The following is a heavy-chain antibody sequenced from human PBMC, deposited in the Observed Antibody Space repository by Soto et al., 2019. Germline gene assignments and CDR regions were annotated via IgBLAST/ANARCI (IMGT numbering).Heavy chain of an antibody. Sequence: QVQLAQSGAEVRRPGASVKVSCKASGYTFSNDGINWVRQAPGQGLEWMGWISAYNGNTEYAQNFQGRVTMTTDTSTSTAYMELRSLRSDDTAVYSCARGGPTSADYSYGMDVWGLGTTVTVSS. V-gene: IGHV1-18*01. CDR1: GYTFSNDG. CDR3: ARGGPTSADYSYGMDV. CDR2: ISAYNGNT. D-gene: IGHD3-10*01. J-gene: IGHJ6*02.